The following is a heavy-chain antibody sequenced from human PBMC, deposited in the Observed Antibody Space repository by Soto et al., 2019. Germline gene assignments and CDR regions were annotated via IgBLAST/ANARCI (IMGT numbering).Heavy chain of an antibody. D-gene: IGHD5-18*01. V-gene: IGHV3-49*04. CDR3: TRLRGSSYGYSDY. CDR1: GFTFGDYP. CDR2: IRSKAYGGTT. J-gene: IGHJ4*02. Sequence: GGSLRLSCAASGFTFGDYPMSWVRQAPGEGLEWLGFIRSKAYGGTTEYAASVEGRFTISRDDSKSIAYLQMNSLKTEDTAVYYCTRLRGSSYGYSDYWGQGALVTVYS.